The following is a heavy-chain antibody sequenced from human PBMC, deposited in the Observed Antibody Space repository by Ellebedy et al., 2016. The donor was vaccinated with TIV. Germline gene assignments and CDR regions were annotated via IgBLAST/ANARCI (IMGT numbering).Heavy chain of an antibody. CDR3: ARGVNYDILTGYVFGSYYYYYGMDV. CDR2: INHSGST. CDR1: GDSINSVDYY. V-gene: IGHV4-34*01. Sequence: SETLSLXXTVSGDSINSVDYYWSWIRQPPGKGLEWIGEINHSGSTNYNPSLKSRVTISVDTSKNQFSLKLSSVTAADTAVYYCARGVNYDILTGYVFGSYYYYYGMDVWGQGTTVTVSS. J-gene: IGHJ6*02. D-gene: IGHD3-9*01.